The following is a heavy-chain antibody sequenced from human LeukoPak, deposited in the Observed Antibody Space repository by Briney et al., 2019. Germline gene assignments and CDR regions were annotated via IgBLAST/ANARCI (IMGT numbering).Heavy chain of an antibody. CDR1: GGSISTYY. V-gene: IGHV4-4*07. CDR2: TGRSGTT. CDR3: ARDFGSSIECYFED. D-gene: IGHD6-19*01. J-gene: IGHJ4*02. Sequence: PSETLSLTCSVSGGSISTYYWNWIRQPAGKGLEWIGRTGRSGTTNYNPSLKSRVTMSADTSKNQLSLKLSSVTAADTAVYYCARDFGSSIECYFEDWGQGILVTVSS.